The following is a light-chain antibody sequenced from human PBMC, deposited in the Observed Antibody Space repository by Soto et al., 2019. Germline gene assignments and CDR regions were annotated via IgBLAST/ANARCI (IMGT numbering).Light chain of an antibody. V-gene: IGKV1-5*03. J-gene: IGKJ2*01. CDR3: QQYNSFS. CDR1: QSIRDG. CDR2: RAS. Sequence: DIQMTQSPSTLSASVGDRVTITCRASQSIRDGLAWYQKKPGKAPKLLIYRASYLESGVPSRFSGSRSGTEFTLTISTLQPDDFATYYCQQYNSFSFGQGTQLEIK.